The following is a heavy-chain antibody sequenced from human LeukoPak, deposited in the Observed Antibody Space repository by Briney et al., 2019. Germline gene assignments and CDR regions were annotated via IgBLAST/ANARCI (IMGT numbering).Heavy chain of an antibody. J-gene: IGHJ4*02. D-gene: IGHD5-18*01. Sequence: PGGSLRLSCAASGFTFSGYSMSWVRQAPGKGLEWVSSISHSGDSTYYADSVKGRFTISRDNAKNSLYLQMNSLRAEDTAVYYCASSPLWDDYWGQGTLVTVSS. CDR2: ISHSGDST. V-gene: IGHV3-21*01. CDR3: ASSPLWDDY. CDR1: GFTFSGYS.